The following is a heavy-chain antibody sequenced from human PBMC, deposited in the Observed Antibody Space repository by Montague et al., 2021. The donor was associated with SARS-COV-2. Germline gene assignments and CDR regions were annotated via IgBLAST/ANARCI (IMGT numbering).Heavy chain of an antibody. CDR2: IYHSGST. CDR3: ARCASIARAMDV. Sequence: TLSLTCAVSGGSISSGGYSWSWIRQPPGKGLEWIGYIYHSGSTYYNPSLKSRVTISVDRSKNQFSLKLSSVTAADTAVYYCARCASIARAMDVWGQGTTVTVSS. J-gene: IGHJ6*02. CDR1: GGSISSGGYS. V-gene: IGHV4-30-2*01. D-gene: IGHD3-22*01.